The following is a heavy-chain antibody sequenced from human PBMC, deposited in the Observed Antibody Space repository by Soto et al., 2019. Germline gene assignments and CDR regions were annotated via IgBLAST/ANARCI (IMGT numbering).Heavy chain of an antibody. J-gene: IGHJ6*02. Sequence: QVQLVQSGAEVKKPGASVKVSCKASGYTFTSYDINCVRQVTVQRLEWMGWMKPNSGNTGYAQKFQGRVTMTRNTTISTSNMELSRLRYDDTAVYYCERSKLPSYCISTSSRLEDYYYYGMDVWGQGTTVTVSS. V-gene: IGHV1-8*01. D-gene: IGHD2-2*01. CDR2: MKPNSGNT. CDR3: ERSKLPSYCISTSSRLEDYYYYGMDV. CDR1: GYTFTSYD.